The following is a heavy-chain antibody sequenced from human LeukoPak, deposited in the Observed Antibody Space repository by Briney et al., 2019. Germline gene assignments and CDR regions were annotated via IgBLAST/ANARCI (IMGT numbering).Heavy chain of an antibody. CDR1: GGSISSYY. CDR2: IYYSGIT. D-gene: IGHD6-6*01. V-gene: IGHV4-59*01. Sequence: PSETVSLTCSVSGGSISSYYWSWIRQPPGKGLEWIGYIYYSGITNYNPSLKSRVTISVDTSKNQFSLKLSSVTAADTAVYYCAKVIGIAARHNWFDPWGQGTLVTVSS. J-gene: IGHJ5*02. CDR3: AKVIGIAARHNWFDP.